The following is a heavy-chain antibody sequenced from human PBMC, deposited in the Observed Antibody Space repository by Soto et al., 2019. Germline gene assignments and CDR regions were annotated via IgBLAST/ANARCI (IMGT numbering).Heavy chain of an antibody. CDR3: ARVGGGSWYYTNYGMYV. V-gene: IGHV3-48*02. D-gene: IGHD6-13*01. CDR2: ISSSSSTI. J-gene: IGHJ6*02. CDR1: GFTFSSYS. Sequence: GGSLRLSCAASGFTFSSYSMNWVRQAPGKGLEWVSYISSSSSTIYYADSVKSRFTISRDNAKNSLYLQMNSLRDEDTAVYYCARVGGGSWYYTNYGMYVWGQGTTVPVAS.